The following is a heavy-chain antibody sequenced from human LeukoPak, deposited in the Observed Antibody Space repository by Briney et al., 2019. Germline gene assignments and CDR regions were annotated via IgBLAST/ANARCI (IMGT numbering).Heavy chain of an antibody. V-gene: IGHV3-66*02. CDR2: IYSGGNT. CDR3: ARDKYDFWSGYHEGYFDY. D-gene: IGHD3-3*01. J-gene: IGHJ4*02. CDR1: GFSLYTYG. Sequence: QPGGSLRLSCAASGFSLYTYGMHWVRQAPGKGLEWVSVIYSGGNTYYADSVKGRFTISRDNSKNTLYLQMNSLRTEDTAVYYCARDKYDFWSGYHEGYFDYWGQGTLVTVSS.